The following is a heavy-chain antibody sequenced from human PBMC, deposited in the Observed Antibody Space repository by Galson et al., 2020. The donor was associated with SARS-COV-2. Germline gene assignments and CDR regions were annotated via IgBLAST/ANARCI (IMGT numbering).Heavy chain of an antibody. V-gene: IGHV3-11*01. CDR3: ARSSTTLTTYENWFDP. Sequence: GGSLRLSCVASGFTFSAYYMSWIRQAPGKGLEWVSSIGGSGITKFYAAALKGRFTISRDSAKNSLYLQMNSLRAEDSAVYFCARSSTTLTTYENWFDPWGQGTLVTVSS. CDR2: IGGSGITK. J-gene: IGHJ5*02. D-gene: IGHD4-17*01. CDR1: GFTFSAYY.